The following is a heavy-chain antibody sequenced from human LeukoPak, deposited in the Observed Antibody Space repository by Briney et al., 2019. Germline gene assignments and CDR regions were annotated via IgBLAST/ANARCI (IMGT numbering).Heavy chain of an antibody. CDR1: GLTFSTYA. J-gene: IGHJ6*03. V-gene: IGHV3-23*01. D-gene: IGHD2-2*01. Sequence: GGSLRLSCAASGLTFSTYAMSWVRQAPGKGLEWVSAISGSGGSTFYADSVKGRFTISRDNSRNTLYLQMNSLRAEDTAVYYCAKNAGWYCSSTSCYSLKSSSKGTYYYYMDVWGKGTTVTVSS. CDR3: AKNAGWYCSSTSCYSLKSSSKGTYYYYMDV. CDR2: ISGSGGST.